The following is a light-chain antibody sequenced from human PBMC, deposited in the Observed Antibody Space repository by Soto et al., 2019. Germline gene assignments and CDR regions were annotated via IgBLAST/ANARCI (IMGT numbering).Light chain of an antibody. CDR1: QSVGIN. V-gene: IGKV3-15*01. CDR2: GAS. Sequence: EIVMTQSPATLSVSPGERATLSCRASQSVGINLAWYQQKSGQAPRLLIYGASTRATDLPVRFSGSGSGTEFTLTISSLQSEDFAVYYRQQYTNWPRTFGQGTKVEIK. J-gene: IGKJ1*01. CDR3: QQYTNWPRT.